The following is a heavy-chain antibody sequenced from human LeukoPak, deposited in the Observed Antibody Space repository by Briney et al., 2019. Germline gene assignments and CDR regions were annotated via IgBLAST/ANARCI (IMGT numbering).Heavy chain of an antibody. Sequence: SETLSLTCTVSGGSISSYYWSWIRQPPGKGLEWIGYIYYSGSINYNPSLKSRVTISVDTSKNQFSLKLSSVTAADTAVYYCARRGSDDAFDIWGQGTMVTVSS. V-gene: IGHV4-59*08. J-gene: IGHJ3*02. CDR2: IYYSGSI. CDR1: GGSISSYY. D-gene: IGHD6-25*01. CDR3: ARRGSDDAFDI.